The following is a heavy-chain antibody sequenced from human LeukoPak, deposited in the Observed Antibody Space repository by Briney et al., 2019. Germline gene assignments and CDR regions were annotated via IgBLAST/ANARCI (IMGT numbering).Heavy chain of an antibody. D-gene: IGHD2-15*01. CDR1: GGSISSGGYY. J-gene: IGHJ4*02. CDR3: ARLVVTYSYYFDY. V-gene: IGHV4-31*03. CDR2: IYYSGST. Sequence: PSQTLSLTCTVSGGSISSGGYYWSWIRQHPGKGLEWIGYIYYSGSTYYNPSLKSRVTISVDTSKNQFSLKLSSVTAADTAVYYCARLVVTYSYYFDYWGQGTLVTVSS.